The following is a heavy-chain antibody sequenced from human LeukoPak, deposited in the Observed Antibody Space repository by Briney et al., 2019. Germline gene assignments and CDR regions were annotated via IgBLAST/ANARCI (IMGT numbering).Heavy chain of an antibody. V-gene: IGHV4-30-4*08. CDR2: IYYSGST. J-gene: IGHJ4*02. CDR3: AGDYGGNSGCFDY. CDR1: GGSFSGYY. Sequence: PSETLSLTCAVYGGSFSGYYWSWIRQPPGKGLEWIGYIYYSGSTYYSPSLKSRVTISVDTSKNRFSLKLSSVTAADTAVYYCAGDYGGNSGCFDYWGQGTLVTVSS. D-gene: IGHD4-23*01.